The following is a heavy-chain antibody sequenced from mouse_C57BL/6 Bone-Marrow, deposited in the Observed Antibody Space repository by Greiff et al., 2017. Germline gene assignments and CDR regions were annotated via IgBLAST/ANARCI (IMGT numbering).Heavy chain of an antibody. CDR1: EYEFPSYD. CDR3: ARDYYGSSDVLPFAY. D-gene: IGHD1-1*01. V-gene: IGHV5-2*01. J-gene: IGHJ3*01. CDR2: INSDGGST. Sequence: EVKLMESGGGLVQPGESLKLSCESNEYEFPSYDMSWVRQTPEKRLELVAAINSDGGSTYYPDTMERRFIISRENTTKTLSLQMSSLRSEDTALYYCARDYYGSSDVLPFAYWGQGTLVTVSA.